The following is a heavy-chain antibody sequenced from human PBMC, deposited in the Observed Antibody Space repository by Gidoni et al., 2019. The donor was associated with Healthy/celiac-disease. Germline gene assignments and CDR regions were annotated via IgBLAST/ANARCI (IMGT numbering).Heavy chain of an antibody. Sequence: EVQLVESGGGLVQPGGSLRLSCAASGFTFRAHYMDWVRQAPGKGLEWVGRTRNKANSYTTEYAASVKGRFTISRDDSKNSLYLQMNSLKTEDTAVYYCARGRELPGQRYFQHWGQGTLVTVSS. J-gene: IGHJ1*01. V-gene: IGHV3-72*01. D-gene: IGHD1-26*01. CDR2: TRNKANSYTT. CDR3: ARGRELPGQRYFQH. CDR1: GFTFRAHY.